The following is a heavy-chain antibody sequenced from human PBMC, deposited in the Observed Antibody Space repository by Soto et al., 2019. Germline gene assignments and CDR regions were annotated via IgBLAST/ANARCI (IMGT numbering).Heavy chain of an antibody. CDR1: GFTFSDFG. CDR2: ISGSGDAT. CDR3: ARKVTIYAVDPAHY. D-gene: IGHD3-3*01. J-gene: IGHJ4*02. V-gene: IGHV3-23*01. Sequence: TGGSLRLSCAASGFTFSDFGMSWVRQAPGKGLEWVSVISGSGDATYYAASVEGRFTLSRDNSKNTLYLQMNSLTVADTAVYYCARKVTIYAVDPAHYWGQGTQVTVSS.